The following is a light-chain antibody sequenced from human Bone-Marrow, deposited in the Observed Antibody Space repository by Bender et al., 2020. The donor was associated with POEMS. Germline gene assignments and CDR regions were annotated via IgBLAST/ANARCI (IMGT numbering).Light chain of an antibody. Sequence: QSALTQPRSVSGSPGQSVTISCTGSSSDIGAYDSVSWYQHLPGKAPKLLIHRDTDRPSGVPDRFSGSKSGTSASLAITGLQAEDEGDYYCQTYDSSLNGDLVFGGGTKVTVL. CDR3: QTYDSSLNGDLV. CDR2: RDT. CDR1: SSDIGAYDS. V-gene: IGLV2-11*01. J-gene: IGLJ2*01.